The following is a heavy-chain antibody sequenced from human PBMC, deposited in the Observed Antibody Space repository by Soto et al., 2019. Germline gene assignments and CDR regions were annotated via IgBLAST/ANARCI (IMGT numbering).Heavy chain of an antibody. CDR1: GLTFKNAW. D-gene: IGHD2-21*02. CDR2: IKNKPDGGTT. CDR3: ATVGYCGGDWCYASYYGMDV. J-gene: IGHJ6*02. Sequence: LRLSCAVSGLTFKNAWMTWVRRAPGKGLEWIGRIKNKPDGGTTDYAAPVKGRFIISRDDSKNMLYLQMHSLKTEDTAVYYCATVGYCGGDWCYASYYGMDVWGQGTTVTVS. V-gene: IGHV3-15*01.